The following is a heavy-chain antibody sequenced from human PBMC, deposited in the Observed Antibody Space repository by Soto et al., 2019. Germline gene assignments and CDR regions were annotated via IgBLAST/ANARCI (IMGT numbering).Heavy chain of an antibody. CDR2: IWYDGSNK. CDR1: GFTFSSYG. Sequence: PGWSLRLSCAAPGFTFSSYGMHWVRQAPGKGLEWVAVIWYDGSNKYYADSVKGRFTISRDNSKNTLYLQMNSLRAEDTAVYYCARGIVGATTRAFDIWGQGTMVTGSS. J-gene: IGHJ3*02. CDR3: ARGIVGATTRAFDI. V-gene: IGHV3-33*01. D-gene: IGHD1-26*01.